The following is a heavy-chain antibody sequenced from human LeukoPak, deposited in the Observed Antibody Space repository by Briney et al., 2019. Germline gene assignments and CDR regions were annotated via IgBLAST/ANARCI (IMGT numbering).Heavy chain of an antibody. CDR1: GGSISSFY. Sequence: PSETLSLTCPVSGGSISSFYWSWIRQPPGKGLEWIGCIYYSGNISFNPSLKSRVTISQDTSKNQFSLNLSSVTAADTAVHYCARLYYYDNSGYPGDSYYFDYWGQGSLVTVSS. D-gene: IGHD3-22*01. J-gene: IGHJ4*02. CDR2: IYYSGNI. CDR3: ARLYYYDNSGYPGDSYYFDY. V-gene: IGHV4-59*12.